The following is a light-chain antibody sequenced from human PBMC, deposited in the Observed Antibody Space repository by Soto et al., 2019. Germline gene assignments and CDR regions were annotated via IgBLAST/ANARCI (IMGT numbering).Light chain of an antibody. CDR3: QQSYSTPRT. CDR2: AAP. CDR1: QSISSF. J-gene: IGKJ1*01. Sequence: DIQMTQPPSSLSASVGDRVTITCRASQSISSFLNWYQQKPGKAPKLLIYAAPSLQSGVPSRFSGSGSGTDFTLTISSLQPEDFATYYCQQSYSTPRTFGQGTKVEIK. V-gene: IGKV1-39*01.